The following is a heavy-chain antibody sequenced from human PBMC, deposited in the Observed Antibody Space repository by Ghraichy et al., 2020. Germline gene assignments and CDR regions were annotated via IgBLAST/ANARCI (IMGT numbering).Heavy chain of an antibody. D-gene: IGHD6-19*01. Sequence: GGSLRLSCAASGFTFSSYSMNWVRQAPGKGLEWVSSISSSSSHIHSVASVKGRFTISRDNAKNSLYLQMNSLRVDDTAVSYCAKIAVPDPFDYWGQGTLVTVSS. J-gene: IGHJ4*02. V-gene: IGHV3-21*01. CDR2: ISSSSSHI. CDR1: GFTFSSYS. CDR3: AKIAVPDPFDY.